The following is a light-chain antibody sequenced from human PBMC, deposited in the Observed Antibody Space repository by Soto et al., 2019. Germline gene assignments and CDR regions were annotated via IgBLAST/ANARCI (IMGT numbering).Light chain of an antibody. CDR3: MCYAGGNNWV. CDR1: SSDVGTHGY. CDR2: DVT. V-gene: IGLV2-8*01. J-gene: IGLJ3*02. Sequence: QSALTQPPSASGSPGQSVTISCTGTSSDVGTHGYVSWYQQHAGKAPKLMIYDVTKRPSEVPDRFSGSKSANTASLTVSGLQAEDEADYYCMCYAGGNNWVFGGGTKLTVL.